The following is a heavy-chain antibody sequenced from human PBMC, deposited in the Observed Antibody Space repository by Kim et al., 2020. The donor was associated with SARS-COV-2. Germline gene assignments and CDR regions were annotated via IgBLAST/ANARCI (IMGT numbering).Heavy chain of an antibody. CDR3: ARDPSAGYSSSWYPVY. J-gene: IGHJ4*02. CDR2: ISYDGSNK. V-gene: IGHV3-30-3*01. D-gene: IGHD6-13*01. Sequence: GGSLRLSCAASGFTFSSYAMHWVRQAPGKGLEWVAVISYDGSNKYYADSVKGRFTISRDNSKNTLYLQMNSLRAEDTAVYYCARDPSAGYSSSWYPVYWGQGTLVTVSS. CDR1: GFTFSSYA.